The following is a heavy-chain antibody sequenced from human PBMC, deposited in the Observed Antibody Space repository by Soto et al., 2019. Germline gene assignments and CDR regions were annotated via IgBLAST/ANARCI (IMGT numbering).Heavy chain of an antibody. J-gene: IGHJ4*02. CDR2: IYYSGST. Sequence: PSETLSLTCTVSGGSISSYYWSLMRQPPGKGLEWIGYIYYSGSTNYNPSLKSRVTISVDTSKNQFSLKLSSVTAADTAVYYCARGEATIFGAVQTSDYWGQGTLVTVSS. CDR1: GGSISSYY. D-gene: IGHD3-3*01. CDR3: ARGEATIFGAVQTSDY. V-gene: IGHV4-59*01.